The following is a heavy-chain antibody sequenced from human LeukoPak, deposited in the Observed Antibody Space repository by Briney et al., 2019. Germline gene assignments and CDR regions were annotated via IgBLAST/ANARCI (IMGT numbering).Heavy chain of an antibody. J-gene: IGHJ4*02. Sequence: SVKVSCKASGGTFSSYAISWVRQAPGQGLEWMGGIIPIFGTENYAQKFQGRVTITADESTSTAYMELSSLISEDTAVYYCARELPPDDILDYWGQGTLVTVSS. V-gene: IGHV1-69*01. CDR3: ARELPPDDILDY. D-gene: IGHD3-9*01. CDR1: GGTFSSYA. CDR2: IIPIFGTE.